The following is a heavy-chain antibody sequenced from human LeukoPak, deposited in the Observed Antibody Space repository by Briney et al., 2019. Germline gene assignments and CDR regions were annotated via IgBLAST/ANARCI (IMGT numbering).Heavy chain of an antibody. CDR1: GFTFGNSW. CDR2: INADGSTA. J-gene: IGHJ3*01. V-gene: IGHV3-74*01. D-gene: IGHD1-14*01. Sequence: GGSLRLSCAASGFTFGNSWVHWVRQAPGKGLVWVSLINADGSTATYADSVKGRFTISRDNASNTLSLQMNSLTIEDTAVYYCVVVVEPPDSDGFDVWGQGTMITVSS. CDR3: VVVVEPPDSDGFDV.